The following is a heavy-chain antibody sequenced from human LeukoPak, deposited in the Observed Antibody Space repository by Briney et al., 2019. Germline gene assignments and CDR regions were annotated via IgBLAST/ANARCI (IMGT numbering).Heavy chain of an antibody. J-gene: IGHJ4*02. D-gene: IGHD3-10*01. CDR1: GFTLSSFL. Sequence: GSLRLSCAASGFTLSSFLMTWVRPAPGKGLEWVATIQQDGSEKYYVDSVKGRFTISRDNAENSLSLQMNSLRAEDTAVYYCARGSSQHGSGFFDYWGQGTLVTVSS. V-gene: IGHV3-7*01. CDR2: IQQDGSEK. CDR3: ARGSSQHGSGFFDY.